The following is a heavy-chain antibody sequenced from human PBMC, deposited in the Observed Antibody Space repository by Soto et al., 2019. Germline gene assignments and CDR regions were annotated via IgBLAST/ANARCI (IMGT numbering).Heavy chain of an antibody. J-gene: IGHJ4*02. D-gene: IGHD2-2*01. CDR3: AKDNVVVPAAPYFDY. CDR2: ISGSGGST. Sequence: EVQLLESGGGLVQPGGSLRLSCAASGFTFSSYAMSWVRQAPGKGLEWVLAISGSGGSTYYADSVKGRFTVSRDNSKNTLHLQMNRLRAEDTAVYYCAKDNVVVPAAPYFDYRGQGTPVTVSS. V-gene: IGHV3-23*01. CDR1: GFTFSSYA.